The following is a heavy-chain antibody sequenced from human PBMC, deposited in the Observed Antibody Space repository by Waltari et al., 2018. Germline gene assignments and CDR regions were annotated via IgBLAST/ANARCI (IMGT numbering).Heavy chain of an antibody. CDR3: ARSRGIVVVVSQFDP. CDR2: ISAYNGNT. V-gene: IGHV1-18*01. D-gene: IGHD2-15*01. Sequence: QVQLVQSGAEVKKPGASVKVSCKASGYTFTSSGISWVRQAPGQGLEWMGWISAYNGNTNYAQKHQGRVTMTTDTSTSTAYMELRSLRSDDTAVYYCARSRGIVVVVSQFDPWGQGTLVTVSS. CDR1: GYTFTSSG. J-gene: IGHJ5*02.